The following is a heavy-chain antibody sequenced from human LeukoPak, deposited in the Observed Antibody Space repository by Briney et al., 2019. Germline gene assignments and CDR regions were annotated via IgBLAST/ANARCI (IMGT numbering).Heavy chain of an antibody. V-gene: IGHV4-34*01. CDR2: INNSGST. J-gene: IGHJ4*02. CDR1: GWSFSGYY. CDR3: SGGRKHRGVWGSYRFPLDY. D-gene: IGHD3-16*02. Sequence: PSETLSLTCAVSGWSFSGYYWSWIRQPPGKGLEWIGEINNSGSTNYNPALKSRGTISVDTSTNQFSLKQRYGPAADAAVYYLSGGRKHRGVWGSYRFPLDYWREGTMVTVS.